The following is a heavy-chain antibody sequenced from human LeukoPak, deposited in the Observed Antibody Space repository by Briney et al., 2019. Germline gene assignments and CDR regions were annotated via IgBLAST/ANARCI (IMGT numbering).Heavy chain of an antibody. J-gene: IGHJ4*02. Sequence: GGSLRLSCAASGFSFSNYAMTWVRQAPGKGLEWVSTISSGDDITYYADSVKGRFTIYRDDPKNTLYLQMNSLRAEDTAIYYCATYYVNGAGRGHWGPGTLVTVSS. D-gene: IGHD2-8*01. CDR2: ISSGDDIT. CDR1: GFSFSNYA. CDR3: ATYYVNGAGRGH. V-gene: IGHV3-23*01.